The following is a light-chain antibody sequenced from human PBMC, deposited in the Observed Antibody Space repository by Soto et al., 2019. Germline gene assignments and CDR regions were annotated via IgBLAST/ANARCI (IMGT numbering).Light chain of an antibody. Sequence: DIQMTQSPSTLSGSVGDRVTITCRASQTISSWLAWYKQKPGKAPKLLIYKASTLKSGVPSRFSGSGSGTEFTLTISSLQSDDFSTYYCQHYNSYSEAFGQGTKVDIK. J-gene: IGKJ1*01. CDR2: KAS. CDR1: QTISSW. CDR3: QHYNSYSEA. V-gene: IGKV1-5*03.